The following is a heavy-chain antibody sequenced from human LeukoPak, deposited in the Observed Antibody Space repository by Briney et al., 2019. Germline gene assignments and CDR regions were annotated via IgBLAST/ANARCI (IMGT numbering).Heavy chain of an antibody. V-gene: IGHV3-48*01. CDR3: ATVRGGH. CDR1: GFTFSLYS. Sequence: PGGSLRLSCAASGFTFSLYSMTWVRQAPGKGLEWISYIGGISGTIKYADSLKGRFIISRDNANNSLFLQMNSLRVEDTGVYFCATVRGGHRGQGTRVTVS. CDR2: IGGISGTI. J-gene: IGHJ4*02. D-gene: IGHD3-10*01.